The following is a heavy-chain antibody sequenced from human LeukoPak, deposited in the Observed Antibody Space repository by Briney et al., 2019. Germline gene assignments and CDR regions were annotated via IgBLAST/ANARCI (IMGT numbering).Heavy chain of an antibody. J-gene: IGHJ6*02. CDR1: GFTFSSYG. Sequence: PGGSLRLSRAASGFTFSSYGMNWVRQAPGKGLEWVSYISSSSSIFHADSVKGRFTISRDNAKNSLYLQMDSLRDEDTAVYYCARDWWLGELKAMDVWGQGTTVTVSS. V-gene: IGHV3-48*02. D-gene: IGHD3-10*01. CDR2: ISSSSSI. CDR3: ARDWWLGELKAMDV.